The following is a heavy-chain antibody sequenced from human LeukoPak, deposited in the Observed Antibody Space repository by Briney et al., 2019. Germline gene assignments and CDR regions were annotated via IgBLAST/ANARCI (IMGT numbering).Heavy chain of an antibody. D-gene: IGHD1-7*01. CDR2: ISAYNGNT. CDR3: ARGLTGTTINDAFDI. CDR1: GYTFTSYG. V-gene: IGHV1-18*01. J-gene: IGHJ3*02. Sequence: ASVKVSCKASGYTFTSYGISWVRQAPGQGLEWMGWISAYNGNTNYAQKLQGRVTMTTDTSTSTAYMELRSLRSGDTAVYYCARGLTGTTINDAFDIWGQGTMVTVSS.